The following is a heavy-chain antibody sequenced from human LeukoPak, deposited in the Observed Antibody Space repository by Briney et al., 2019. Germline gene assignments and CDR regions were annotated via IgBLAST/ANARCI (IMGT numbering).Heavy chain of an antibody. J-gene: IGHJ5*02. D-gene: IGHD6-6*01. V-gene: IGHV3-21*01. CDR2: ISSSSSYI. CDR1: GFTFSSYS. CDR3: ARELEYSSSSGWFDP. Sequence: GGSLRLSCAASGFTFSSYSMNWVRQAPGKGLEWVSSISSSSSYIYYADSVKGRFTISRDNAKNSLYLQMNSLRAEDTAVYYCARELEYSSSSGWFDPWGQGTLVTVSS.